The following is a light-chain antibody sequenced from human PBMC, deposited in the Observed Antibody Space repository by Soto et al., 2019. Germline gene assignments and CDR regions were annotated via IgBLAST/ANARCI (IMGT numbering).Light chain of an antibody. CDR3: QRYDSSHMYF. J-gene: IGKJ2*01. CDR2: GAS. CDR1: QSISSTY. V-gene: IGKV3-20*01. Sequence: EIVLTQSPGTLSLSPGESATLSCRASQSISSTYLAWYQQKDGQAPRLLIYGASTRAIGIPDRFSGSGSGTDFTLTISRLEPEDFAVYYCQRYDSSHMYFFGQGTTLEI.